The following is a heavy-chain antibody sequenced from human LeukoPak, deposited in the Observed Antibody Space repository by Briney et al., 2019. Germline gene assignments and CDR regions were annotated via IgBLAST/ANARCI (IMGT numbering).Heavy chain of an antibody. D-gene: IGHD2-2*01. V-gene: IGHV4-59*01. CDR2: IDDIGNT. J-gene: IGHJ4*02. Sequence: PSETLSLTCTVSGGSIIGWYWSWIRQPPGKGLEWIGNIDDIGNTNYNPSLKIRGTMSVDTSKNQVFLNLQSVTAADTAVYYCARDPYCSSTSCPVGFDYWGQGALVTVSS. CDR1: GGSIIGWY. CDR3: ARDPYCSSTSCPVGFDY.